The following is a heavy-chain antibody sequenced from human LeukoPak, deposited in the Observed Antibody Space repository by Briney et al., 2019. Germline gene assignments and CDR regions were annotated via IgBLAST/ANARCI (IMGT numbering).Heavy chain of an antibody. V-gene: IGHV1-69*05. Sequence: ASVKVSFKSSGGTFSSYAISWVWLAPGQGLERMGVIIPIFGTADYAQKFQGRVTITTDESTSTAYMELSSLRSEDTAVYYCARALGYCSGGSCYSGFDYWGQGTLVTVSS. CDR1: GGTFSSYA. D-gene: IGHD2-15*01. CDR2: IIPIFGTA. CDR3: ARALGYCSGGSCYSGFDY. J-gene: IGHJ4*02.